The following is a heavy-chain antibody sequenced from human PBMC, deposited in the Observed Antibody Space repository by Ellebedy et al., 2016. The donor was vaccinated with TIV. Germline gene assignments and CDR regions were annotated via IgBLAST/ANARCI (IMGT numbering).Heavy chain of an antibody. D-gene: IGHD7-27*01. Sequence: ASVKVSCKASGGIFRSYAISWVRQAPGQGLEWMGWISANTGNTNYAQRVQGRVTMTTDKSTSTGYMELSSLRSEDTAVYYCARDGPLGIDYWGQGTLVTVSS. CDR3: ARDGPLGIDY. CDR1: GGIFRSYA. CDR2: ISANTGNT. V-gene: IGHV1-18*01. J-gene: IGHJ4*02.